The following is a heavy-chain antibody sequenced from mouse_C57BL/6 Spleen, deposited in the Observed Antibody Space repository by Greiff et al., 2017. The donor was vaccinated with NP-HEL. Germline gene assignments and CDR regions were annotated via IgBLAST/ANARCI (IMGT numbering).Heavy chain of an antibody. V-gene: IGHV5-17*01. CDR1: GFTFSDYG. CDR3: ARGNSNYRYFDV. Sequence: EVKVVESGGGLVKPGGSLKLSCAASGFTFSDYGMHWVRQAPEKGLEWVAYISSGSSTIYYADPVKGRFTISRDNAKNTLFLQMTSLRSEDTAMYYCARGNSNYRYFDVWGTGTTVTVSS. J-gene: IGHJ1*03. D-gene: IGHD2-5*01. CDR2: ISSGSSTI.